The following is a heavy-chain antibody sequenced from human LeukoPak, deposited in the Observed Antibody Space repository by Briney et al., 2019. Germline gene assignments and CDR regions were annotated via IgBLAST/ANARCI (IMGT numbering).Heavy chain of an antibody. Sequence: GGSLRLSCAASGFTFSSYWMSWVRQAPGKGLEWVSSISSGNDYIHYADSVKGRFTISRDNAKNSLYLQMNSLRAEDTAVYYCARDLDDFWSGYPEYFQHWGQGTLVTVSS. V-gene: IGHV3-21*01. J-gene: IGHJ1*01. CDR3: ARDLDDFWSGYPEYFQH. D-gene: IGHD3-3*01. CDR2: ISSGNDYI. CDR1: GFTFSSYW.